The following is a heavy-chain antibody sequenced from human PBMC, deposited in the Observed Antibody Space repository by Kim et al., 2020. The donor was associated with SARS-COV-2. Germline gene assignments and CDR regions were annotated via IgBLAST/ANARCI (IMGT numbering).Heavy chain of an antibody. V-gene: IGHV4-59*13. J-gene: IGHJ4*02. D-gene: IGHD6-13*01. CDR1: GGSISSYY. CDR2: IYYSGST. CDR3: ARMYGSNWYSLFFDY. Sequence: SETLSLTCSVSGGSISSYYWSWIRQPPGKGLEWIGYIYYSGSTNYNPSLKSRVTISVDTSKKQFSLKLSSVTAADTAVYYCARMYGSNWYSLFFDYWGQGTLVSVSS.